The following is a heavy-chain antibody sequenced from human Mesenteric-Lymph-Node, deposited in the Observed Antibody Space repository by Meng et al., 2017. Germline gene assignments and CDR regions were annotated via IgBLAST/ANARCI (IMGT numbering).Heavy chain of an antibody. V-gene: IGHV4-34*01. Sequence: QVQLQQWGSGLLKPSETLSLICAVYGWSFSGYYWSWIRQPPGKGLEWIGEINHSGSTNYNPSLKSRVTISVDTSKNQFSLKLSSVTAADTAVYYCARTIGGADIVVVPAAYYFDYWGQGTLVTVSS. D-gene: IGHD2-2*01. CDR3: ARTIGGADIVVVPAAYYFDY. CDR2: INHSGST. CDR1: GWSFSGYY. J-gene: IGHJ4*02.